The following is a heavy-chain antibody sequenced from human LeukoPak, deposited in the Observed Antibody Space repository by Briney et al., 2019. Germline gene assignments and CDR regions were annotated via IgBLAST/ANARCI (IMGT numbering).Heavy chain of an antibody. J-gene: IGHJ4*02. CDR1: GGTFSSYA. D-gene: IGHD1-7*01. V-gene: IGHV1-69*13. CDR2: IIPIFGTA. Sequence: WASVKVSCKASGGTFSSYAISWVRQAPGQGLEWMGGIIPIFGTANYAQKFQGRVTITADESTSTAYMKLSSLRSEDTAVYYCARVLGWNYYFDYWGQGTLVTVSS. CDR3: ARVLGWNYYFDY.